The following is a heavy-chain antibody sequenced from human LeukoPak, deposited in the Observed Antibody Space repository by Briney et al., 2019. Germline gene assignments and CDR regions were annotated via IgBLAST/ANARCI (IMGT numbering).Heavy chain of an antibody. J-gene: IGHJ6*02. CDR1: GFTFSSYA. CDR3: AIVAGYSISWYPNYYYYGMDV. CDR2: ISGSGGST. V-gene: IGHV3-23*01. D-gene: IGHD6-13*01. Sequence: PGGSLRLSCAASGFTFSSYAMSWVRQAPGKGLEWVSAISGSGGSTYYADSVKGRFTISRDNSKNTLYLQMNSLRAEDTAVYYSAIVAGYSISWYPNYYYYGMDVWGQGTTVTVSS.